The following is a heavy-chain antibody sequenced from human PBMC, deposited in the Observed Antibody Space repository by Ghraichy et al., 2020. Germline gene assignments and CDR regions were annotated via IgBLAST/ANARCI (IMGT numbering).Heavy chain of an antibody. CDR2: IYYSEST. Sequence: SETLSLTCTVSGGSISSYYWSWIRQPPGKGLEWIGYIYYSESTNYNPSLKSRVTISVDTSKNQFSLKLSSVTAADTAVYYCARVLDLAAAGSYYFDYWGQGTLVTVSS. D-gene: IGHD6-13*01. V-gene: IGHV4-59*01. J-gene: IGHJ4*02. CDR3: ARVLDLAAAGSYYFDY. CDR1: GGSISSYY.